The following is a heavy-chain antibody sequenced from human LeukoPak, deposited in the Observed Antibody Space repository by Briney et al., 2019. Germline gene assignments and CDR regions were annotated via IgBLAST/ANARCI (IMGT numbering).Heavy chain of an antibody. CDR2: IIPIFGTA. V-gene: IGHV1-69*05. J-gene: IGHJ5*02. Sequence: SVKVSCKASGGTFSSYAISWVRQAPGQGLEWMGRIIPIFGTANYAQKFQGRVTITTDESTSTAYVELSSLRSEDTAVYYCARDPLYCSGGSCHNWFDPWGQGTLVTVSS. CDR3: ARDPLYCSGGSCHNWFDP. D-gene: IGHD2-15*01. CDR1: GGTFSSYA.